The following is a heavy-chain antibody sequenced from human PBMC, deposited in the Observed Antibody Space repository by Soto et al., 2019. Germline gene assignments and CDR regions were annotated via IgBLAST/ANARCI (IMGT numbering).Heavy chain of an antibody. V-gene: IGHV3-30*18. CDR3: AKGRYVSYFDH. D-gene: IGHD1-20*01. J-gene: IGHJ4*02. Sequence: QVQLVESGGGVVQPGRSLRLSCAASGFAFSNYGIHWVRQAPGKGLQWVAFISYDGSKKYYADSVKGRFTISRDNSKNTLYLQINSLRAYDTAVYYCAKGRYVSYFDHWGQGTLVTVSS. CDR2: ISYDGSKK. CDR1: GFAFSNYG.